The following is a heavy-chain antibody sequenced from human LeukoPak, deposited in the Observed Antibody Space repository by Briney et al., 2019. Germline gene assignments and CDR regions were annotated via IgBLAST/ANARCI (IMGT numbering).Heavy chain of an antibody. J-gene: IGHJ4*02. CDR2: INPSGGST. V-gene: IGHV1-46*01. Sequence: ASVKVSCKASGYTFTSYYMHWVRQAPGQGLEWMGIINPSGGSTSYAQKFQGRVTMTRDTSTSTVYMELSSLRSEDTAVYYCARDLLATLVSFSLGYWGQGTLVTVSS. CDR1: GYTFTSYY. CDR3: ARDLLATLVSFSLGY. D-gene: IGHD1-26*01.